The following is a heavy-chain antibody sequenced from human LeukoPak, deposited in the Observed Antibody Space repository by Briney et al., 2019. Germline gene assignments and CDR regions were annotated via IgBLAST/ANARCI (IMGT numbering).Heavy chain of an antibody. CDR1: GFTLSTYA. V-gene: IGHV3-23*01. CDR3: APLYCSGGSCYSDAFDI. D-gene: IGHD2-15*01. Sequence: GGSLRLSCAASGFTLSTYAMSWVRQAPGKGLEWVSAVSSSGVGTYYADSVKGRFTISRDNSKNTLYLQMSSLRAEDTAVYYCAPLYCSGGSCYSDAFDIWGQGTMVTVSS. J-gene: IGHJ3*02. CDR2: VSSSGVGT.